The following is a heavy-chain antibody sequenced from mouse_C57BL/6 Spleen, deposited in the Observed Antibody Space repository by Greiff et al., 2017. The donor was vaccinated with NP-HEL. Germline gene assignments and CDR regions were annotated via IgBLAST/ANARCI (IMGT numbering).Heavy chain of an antibody. D-gene: IGHD2-1*01. CDR3: ARTIYGNYEGFAY. CDR1: GYTFTSYW. V-gene: IGHV1-69*01. J-gene: IGHJ3*01. Sequence: QVQLQQPGAELVMPGASVKLSCKASGYTFTSYWMHWVKQRPGQGLEWIGEIDPSDSYTNYNQKFKGKSTLTVDKSSSTAYMQLSSLTSEDSAVYYCARTIYGNYEGFAYWGQGTLVTVSA. CDR2: IDPSDSYT.